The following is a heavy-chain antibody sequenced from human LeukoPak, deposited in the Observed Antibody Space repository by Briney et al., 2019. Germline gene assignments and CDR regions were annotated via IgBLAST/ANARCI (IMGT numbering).Heavy chain of an antibody. CDR2: IIPLFGTA. D-gene: IGHD2-15*01. Sequence: SVKVSCKASGYTFTTYGINWMRHAPGQGLEWMGGIIPLFGTANFAQKFQGRVTITAAESTTTAYMELSSLRSEDTAVYYCARDRLECSGGSCYRNYGMDVWCQGTTVTVSS. CDR3: ARDRLECSGGSCYRNYGMDV. CDR1: GYTFTTYG. J-gene: IGHJ6*02. V-gene: IGHV1-69*13.